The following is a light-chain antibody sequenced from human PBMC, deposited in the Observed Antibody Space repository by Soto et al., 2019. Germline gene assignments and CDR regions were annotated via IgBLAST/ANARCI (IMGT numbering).Light chain of an antibody. CDR1: SSDIGTYDF. CDR2: DVS. V-gene: IGLV2-11*01. J-gene: IGLJ1*01. Sequence: QSVGSQPRSVSGSPGQTVTNSCTGTSSDIGTYDFVSWYQQHPGKAPGLMILDVSERPSGVPDRVSGSKSGNTASLTISGVQAEDEADYYCCSYAGSYTYVFGTGTKIT. CDR3: CSYAGSYTYV.